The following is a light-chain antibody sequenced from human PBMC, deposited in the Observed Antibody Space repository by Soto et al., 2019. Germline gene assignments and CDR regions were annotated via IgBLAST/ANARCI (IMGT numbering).Light chain of an antibody. CDR1: SSDVAGSDY. V-gene: IGLV2-8*01. CDR2: EVT. Sequence: QSVLTQPPSASGSPGQSVTISCTGTSSDVAGSDYVSWYQQHPGKAPKLIIYEVTKRPAGVPDRFSGSKSGNTASLTVSGLQADAESYYYCSSFARGDNPHVLFGGGTKLTVL. CDR3: SSFARGDNPHVL. J-gene: IGLJ2*01.